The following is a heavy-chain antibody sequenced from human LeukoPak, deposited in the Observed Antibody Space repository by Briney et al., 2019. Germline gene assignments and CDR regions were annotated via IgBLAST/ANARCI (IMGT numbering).Heavy chain of an antibody. Sequence: PGGSLRLSCAASGFTFSSYSMTWVRQAPGKRLEWVSSFTSRSRNIYYADSVKGRFTISRDNAEKSLYLQMNSLRAEDTAVYYCASPVLRFLECAYWGQGTMVTVSS. V-gene: IGHV3-21*01. CDR3: ASPVLRFLECAY. J-gene: IGHJ3*01. D-gene: IGHD3-3*01. CDR2: FTSRSRNI. CDR1: GFTFSSYS.